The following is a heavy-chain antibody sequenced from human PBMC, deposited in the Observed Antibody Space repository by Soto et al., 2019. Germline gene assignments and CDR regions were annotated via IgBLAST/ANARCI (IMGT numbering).Heavy chain of an antibody. CDR3: AIGIPSIGYSSSWLRGWFDP. CDR1: GYTFTSYY. D-gene: IGHD6-13*01. J-gene: IGHJ5*02. Sequence: ASVKVSCKASGYTFTSYYMHWVRQAPGQGLEWMGIINPSGGSTSYAQKFQGRVTMTRDTSTSTVYMELSSLGSEDTAVYYCAIGIPSIGYSSSWLRGWFDPWGQGTLVTVSS. CDR2: INPSGGST. V-gene: IGHV1-46*01.